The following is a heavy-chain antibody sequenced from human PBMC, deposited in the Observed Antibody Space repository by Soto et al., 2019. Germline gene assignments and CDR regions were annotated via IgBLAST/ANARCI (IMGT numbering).Heavy chain of an antibody. CDR3: ARGGTPIDY. CDR1: GYTFTNFG. CDR2: ISAYNGNT. V-gene: IGHV1-18*01. J-gene: IGHJ4*02. Sequence: VHLVKSGAEVKNPGASVKVSFTASGYTFTNFGIIWVRQAPGQGLEWIGWISAYNGNTNYAQKFQGRVTMTPDTSTITAYMELRSLRSDATAVYYCARGGTPIDYLGQGTLVTVSS. D-gene: IGHD3-16*01.